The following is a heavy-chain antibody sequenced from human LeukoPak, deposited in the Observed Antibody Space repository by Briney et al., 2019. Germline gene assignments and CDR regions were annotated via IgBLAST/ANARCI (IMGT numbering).Heavy chain of an antibody. D-gene: IGHD6-13*01. CDR2: INPNSGGT. CDR3: ARHIAAAGRGWFDP. J-gene: IGHJ5*02. V-gene: IGHV1-2*02. CDR1: GYTFTGYY. Sequence: GASVKVSCKASGYTFTGYYMHWVRQAPGQGLEWMGWINPNSGGTNYAQKFQGRVTMTRDTSISTAYMELRSLRSDDTAVYYCARHIAAAGRGWFDPWGQGTLVTVSS.